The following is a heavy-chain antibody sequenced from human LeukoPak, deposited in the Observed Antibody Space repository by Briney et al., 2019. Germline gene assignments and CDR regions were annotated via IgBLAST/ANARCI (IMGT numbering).Heavy chain of an antibody. J-gene: IGHJ4*02. CDR3: AGQQRAGSSPYYFDY. Sequence: PSETLCLTCTVSGGSISSCYWSRIRQPPGKGLEWIGYIYYSGSTNYNPSLKSRVTISVDTSKNQFSLKLSSVTAADTAVYYCAGQQRAGSSPYYFDYWGQGTLVTVSS. CDR2: IYYSGST. V-gene: IGHV4-59*08. CDR1: GGSISSCY.